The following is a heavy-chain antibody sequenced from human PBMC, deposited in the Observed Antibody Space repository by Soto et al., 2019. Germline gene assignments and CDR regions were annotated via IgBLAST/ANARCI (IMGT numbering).Heavy chain of an antibody. CDR2: INPNSGGT. J-gene: IGHJ4*02. CDR3: ARARWQQLGYFDY. CDR1: GYTFTGHY. D-gene: IGHD6-13*01. Sequence: ASVKVSCKASGYTFTGHYMHWVRQAPGQGLEWMGWINPNSGGTNYAQKFQGRVTMTRDTSISTAYMELSRLRSDDTAVYYCARARWQQLGYFDYWGQGTLVTVSS. V-gene: IGHV1-2*02.